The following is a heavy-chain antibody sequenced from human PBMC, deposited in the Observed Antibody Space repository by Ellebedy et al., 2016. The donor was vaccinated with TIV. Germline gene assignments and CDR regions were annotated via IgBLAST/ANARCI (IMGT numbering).Heavy chain of an antibody. D-gene: IGHD2-8*01. Sequence: GESLKISCAASGFIFSNYRMNWVRQTPGKGLEWVSSISDSGSYVSYTDSVKGRFTISRDSAKNALYLQINSLRVEDAGTYYCVKNNGGSGPNWFAPWGQGTLVTVSS. J-gene: IGHJ5*02. CDR2: ISDSGSYV. CDR3: VKNNGGSGPNWFAP. CDR1: GFIFSNYR. V-gene: IGHV3-21*01.